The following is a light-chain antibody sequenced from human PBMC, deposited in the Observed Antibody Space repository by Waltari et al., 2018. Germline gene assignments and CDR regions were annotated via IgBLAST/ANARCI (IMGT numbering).Light chain of an antibody. V-gene: IGKV1-39*01. J-gene: IGKJ1*01. CDR1: QSISSY. CDR2: AAS. CDR3: QQHSSYPWT. Sequence: DIQMTQSPSSLSASVGDRVTITCRASQSISSYLNWYQQKPGKAPKLLIYAASSLQSGVPSRFSGSGSGTDFTLTISSLQPEDFATYYCQQHSSYPWTFGQGTKVDIK.